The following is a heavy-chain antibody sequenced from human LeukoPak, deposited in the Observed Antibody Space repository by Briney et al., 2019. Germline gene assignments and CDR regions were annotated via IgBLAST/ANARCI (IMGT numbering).Heavy chain of an antibody. Sequence: SETLSLTCAVYGGSFSGYYWSWIRQPPGKGPEWIGEINHSGSTNYNPSLKSRVTISVDTSKNQFSLKLSSVTAADTAVYYCARVRLYFDLWGRGTLVTVSS. CDR1: GGSFSGYY. V-gene: IGHV4-34*01. CDR2: INHSGST. J-gene: IGHJ2*01. CDR3: ARVRLYFDL.